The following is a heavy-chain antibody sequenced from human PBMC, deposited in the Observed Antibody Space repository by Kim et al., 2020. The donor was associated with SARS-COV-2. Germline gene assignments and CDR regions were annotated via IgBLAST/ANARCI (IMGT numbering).Heavy chain of an antibody. J-gene: IGHJ4*02. CDR2: TIGSGVNT. CDR1: GFTFSWYA. CDR3: AKGALEGCACSRCYPFDY. V-gene: IGHV3-23*01. D-gene: IGHD2-2*01. Sequence: GGSLRLSCAASGFTFSWYAMNWVRQAPGKRLEWVSSTIGSGVNTYYADSVKGRFTISRDNSKDTVYLQMNSLRAEDTAVYYCAKGALEGCACSRCYPFDYWGQGTLVTVSS.